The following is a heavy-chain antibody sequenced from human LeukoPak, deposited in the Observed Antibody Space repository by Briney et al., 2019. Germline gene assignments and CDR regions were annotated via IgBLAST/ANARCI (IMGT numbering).Heavy chain of an antibody. CDR3: ASERPGQTYYEFWSGYYPEFGF. Sequence: ASVKLSCKASGYTFTSYYMQWVRQAPGQGLEWMGISNPSGGSTSCAQKFQGRVTMTRDTSTTTVYMELRSLKSEDTAVYHCASERPGQTYYEFWSGYYPEFGFWGQGTLVTVSS. V-gene: IGHV1-46*01. CDR2: SNPSGGST. D-gene: IGHD3-3*01. CDR1: GYTFTSYY. J-gene: IGHJ4*02.